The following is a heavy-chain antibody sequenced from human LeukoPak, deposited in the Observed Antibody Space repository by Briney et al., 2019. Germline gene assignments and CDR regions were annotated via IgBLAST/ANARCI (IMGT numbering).Heavy chain of an antibody. Sequence: SETLSLTCTVSGGSISSGSYYWSWIRQPAGKGLEWIGRIYTSGSTNYNPSLKSRVTISVDTSKNQFSLNLSSVTAADSAVYYCAREDGYGDPIDYWGQGTLVTVSS. CDR1: GGSISSGSYY. CDR2: IYTSGST. J-gene: IGHJ4*02. D-gene: IGHD4-17*01. CDR3: AREDGYGDPIDY. V-gene: IGHV4-61*02.